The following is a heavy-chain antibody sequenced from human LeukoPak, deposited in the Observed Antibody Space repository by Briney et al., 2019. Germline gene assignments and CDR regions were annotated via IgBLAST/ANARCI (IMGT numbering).Heavy chain of an antibody. J-gene: IGHJ4*02. CDR1: GGSFSGYD. D-gene: IGHD6-19*01. V-gene: IGHV4-34*01. CDR3: AKDRVEYSSGWLDY. CDR2: INDGGDT. Sequence: PSETLSLTCGVYGGSFSGYDWSWVRQPPGKGLEWIGEINDGGDTNYNPSLKSRVTMSVDTSKNHFSLEVRSMTAADTAVYYCAKDRVEYSSGWLDYWGQGTLVTVSS.